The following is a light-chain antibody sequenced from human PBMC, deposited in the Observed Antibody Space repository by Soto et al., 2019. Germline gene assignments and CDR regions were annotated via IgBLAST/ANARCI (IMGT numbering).Light chain of an antibody. CDR2: GAS. V-gene: IGKV3-20*01. CDR3: QQYGSSPMYT. Sequence: EIVLTQSPGTLSLSPGERATLSCRASQIVSTSYLAWYQQKPGQAPRLLIYGASSRAPGIPDRFSGSGSGTDFTLTISRLEPEDFAVYYCQQYGSSPMYTFGHGTKLEIK. CDR1: QIVSTSY. J-gene: IGKJ2*01.